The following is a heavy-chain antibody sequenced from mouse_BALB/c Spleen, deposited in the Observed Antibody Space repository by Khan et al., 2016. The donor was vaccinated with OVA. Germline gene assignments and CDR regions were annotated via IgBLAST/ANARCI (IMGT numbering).Heavy chain of an antibody. Sequence: QVQLQQSGPELVKPGAFVKLSCTASGYTFTSYGIYWVRQRPGQGLEWIGGIYPGDGSTKYNENFKGKATLTADKSSSTAYMQLSSLTSENTAVYYCAKGGYGSFSFWGRGTRVTVSA. J-gene: IGHJ3*01. CDR2: IYPGDGST. V-gene: IGHV1S56*01. CDR3: AKGGYGSFSF. D-gene: IGHD1-2*01. CDR1: GYTFTSYG.